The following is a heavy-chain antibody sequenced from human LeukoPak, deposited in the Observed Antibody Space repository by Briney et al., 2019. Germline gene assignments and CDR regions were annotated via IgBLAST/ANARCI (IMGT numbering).Heavy chain of an antibody. J-gene: IGHJ5*02. D-gene: IGHD3-10*01. CDR1: GGSISSGGYY. CDR2: IYYSGST. Sequence: PSETLSLTCTVSGGSISSGGYYWSWIRQHPGEGLEWIGYIYYSGSTYYNPSLKSRVTISVDTSKNQSSLKLSSVTAADTAVYYCARAEPSITMVRGVIWFDPWGQGTLVTVSS. V-gene: IGHV4-31*03. CDR3: ARAEPSITMVRGVIWFDP.